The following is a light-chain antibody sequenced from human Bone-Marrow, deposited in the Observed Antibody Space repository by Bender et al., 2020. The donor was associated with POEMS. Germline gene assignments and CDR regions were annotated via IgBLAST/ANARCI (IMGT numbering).Light chain of an antibody. CDR3: SSYSSSSTMWL. CDR1: SSDVGGHNY. CDR2: DVS. V-gene: IGLV2-14*01. J-gene: IGLJ3*02. Sequence: QSALTQPASVSGSPGQSITISCTGTSSDVGGHNYVSWYQQHPGKAPKLMISDVSNRPSGVSNRFSGSKSGNTASLTISGLQAEDEADYYCSSYSSSSTMWLFGGGTKLTVL.